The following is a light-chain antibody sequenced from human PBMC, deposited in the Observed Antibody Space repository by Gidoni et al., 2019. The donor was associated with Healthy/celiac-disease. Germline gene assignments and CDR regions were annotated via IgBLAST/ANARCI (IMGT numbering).Light chain of an antibody. Sequence: QSVLTQPPSVSGAPGQRVTISCTGSSSNIGAGYDVHWYQQLPGTPPNLLIYGNSNRPSGVPDRFSGSKSGTSASLAITGLQAEDEADYYCQSYDSSLSAHVVFGGGTKLTVL. CDR3: QSYDSSLSAHVV. CDR2: GNS. CDR1: SSNIGAGYD. V-gene: IGLV1-40*01. J-gene: IGLJ2*01.